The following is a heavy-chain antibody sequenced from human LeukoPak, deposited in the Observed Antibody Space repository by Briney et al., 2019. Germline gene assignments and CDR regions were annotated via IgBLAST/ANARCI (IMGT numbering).Heavy chain of an antibody. J-gene: IGHJ3*01. CDR3: ARESRIAVAGLL. D-gene: IGHD6-19*01. CDR2: ISSSSSTI. Sequence: GGSLRPSCAASGFTFSSYSMNWVRQAPGKGLEWVSYISSSSSTIYYADSVKGRFTISRDNAKNSLYLQMNSLRAEDTAVYYCARESRIAVAGLLWGQGTMVTVSS. CDR1: GFTFSSYS. V-gene: IGHV3-48*01.